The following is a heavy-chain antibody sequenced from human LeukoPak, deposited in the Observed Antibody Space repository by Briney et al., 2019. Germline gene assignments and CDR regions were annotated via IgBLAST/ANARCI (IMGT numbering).Heavy chain of an antibody. Sequence: SETLSLTCTVSGGSISSYYWRWIRQPPGKGLEWIGYIYYSGSTNYNPSLKSRVTISVDTSKNQFSLKLSSVTAADTAVYYCARDRNYYDSSGYHDAFDIWGQGTMVTVSS. CDR3: ARDRNYYDSSGYHDAFDI. V-gene: IGHV4-59*01. CDR1: GGSISSYY. D-gene: IGHD3-22*01. CDR2: IYYSGST. J-gene: IGHJ3*02.